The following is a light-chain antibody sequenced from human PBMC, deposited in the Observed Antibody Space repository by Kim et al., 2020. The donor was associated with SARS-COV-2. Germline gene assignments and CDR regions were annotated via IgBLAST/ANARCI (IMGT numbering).Light chain of an antibody. CDR3: QQYGSSMYT. J-gene: IGKJ2*01. CDR2: GAS. CDR1: PTVSSSY. V-gene: IGKV3-20*01. Sequence: LAPGERATLSCRASPTVSSSYLAWYQQKPGQAPRLLISGASSRATGIPDRFSGSGSGTDFILTISRLEPEDFAVYYCQQYGSSMYTFGQGTKLEI.